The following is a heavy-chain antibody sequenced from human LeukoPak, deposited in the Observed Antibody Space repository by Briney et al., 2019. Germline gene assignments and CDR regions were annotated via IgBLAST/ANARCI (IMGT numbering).Heavy chain of an antibody. CDR1: GGSISSYY. D-gene: IGHD2-15*01. Sequence: PSETLSLTCTVSGGSISSYYWSWIRQPPGEGLEWIGYIYYSGSTNYNPSLKSRVTISVDTSKNQFSLKLSSVTAADTAVYYCAREGGKRYFQHWGQGTLVTVSS. CDR2: IYYSGST. J-gene: IGHJ1*01. CDR3: AREGGKRYFQH. V-gene: IGHV4-59*01.